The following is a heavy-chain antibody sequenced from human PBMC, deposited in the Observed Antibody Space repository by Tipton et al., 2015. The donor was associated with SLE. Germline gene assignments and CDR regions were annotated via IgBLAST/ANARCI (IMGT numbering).Heavy chain of an antibody. CDR1: GGSISSHY. J-gene: IGHJ4*02. CDR3: AREGTTGYPFDY. D-gene: IGHD4-11*01. V-gene: IGHV4-59*11. Sequence: TLSLTCTVSGGSISSHYWSWIRQPPGKGLEWIGYIYYSGSTNYNPSLKSRVTISVDTSKNQFSLKLSSVTAADTAVYYCAREGTTGYPFDYWGQGTLVTVSS. CDR2: IYYSGST.